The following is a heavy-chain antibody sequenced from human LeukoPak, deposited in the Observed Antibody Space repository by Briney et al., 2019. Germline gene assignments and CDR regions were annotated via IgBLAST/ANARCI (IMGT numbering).Heavy chain of an antibody. CDR1: GFTFDDYA. CDR3: ARSNLAGAGKGFDY. CDR2: ITWDGGST. V-gene: IGHV3-43D*03. D-gene: IGHD6-13*01. J-gene: IGHJ4*02. Sequence: GGSLRLSCAASGFTFDDYAMHWVRQASGKGLEWVSHITWDGGSTHYADSVEGRFTISRDNSKNTLYLQMNSLRAEDTAVYYCARSNLAGAGKGFDYWGQGTLVTVSS.